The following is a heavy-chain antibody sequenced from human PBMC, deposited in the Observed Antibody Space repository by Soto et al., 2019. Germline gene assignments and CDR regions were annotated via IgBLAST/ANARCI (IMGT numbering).Heavy chain of an antibody. Sequence: GGSLRLSCAASGFTFSNCGMNLVRQTPGKGLEWVSYISDSGATKHYADSVKGRFTISRDNGKDSLYLQMNSLRDEDTAVYFCARCSRNSCYSYGVDVWGQGATVTVSS. CDR3: ARCSRNSCYSYGVDV. J-gene: IGHJ6*02. D-gene: IGHD2-15*01. V-gene: IGHV3-48*02. CDR1: GFTFSNCG. CDR2: ISDSGATK.